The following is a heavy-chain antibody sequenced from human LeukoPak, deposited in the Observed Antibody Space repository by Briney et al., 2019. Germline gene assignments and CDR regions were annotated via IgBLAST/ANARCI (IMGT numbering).Heavy chain of an antibody. V-gene: IGHV1-58*02. CDR1: GFTFTSSA. J-gene: IGHJ4*02. CDR2: IVVGSGNT. D-gene: IGHD3-16*01. Sequence: SVKVSCKASGFTFTSSAMRWVRRARGQRLEWIGWIVVGSGNTNYAQKFRERVTITRDMSTSTAYMEPSSLRSEDTAVYYCAADLWGSGDPNDYWGQGTLVTVSS. CDR3: AADLWGSGDPNDY.